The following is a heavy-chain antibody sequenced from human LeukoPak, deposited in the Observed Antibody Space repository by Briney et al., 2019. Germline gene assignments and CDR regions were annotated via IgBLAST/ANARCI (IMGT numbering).Heavy chain of an antibody. J-gene: IGHJ4*02. V-gene: IGHV3-74*01. CDR1: GFTFSTSW. CDR3: AGATIGY. Sequence: GGSLRLSCAPSGFTFSTSWMHWVRQAPGKGLVWVSRINGDGSSTSYADSVKGRFTISRDNAKNTMYLQMSSLRAEDTAVYYCAGATIGYWGQGTLVTVSS. D-gene: IGHD1-26*01. CDR2: INGDGSST.